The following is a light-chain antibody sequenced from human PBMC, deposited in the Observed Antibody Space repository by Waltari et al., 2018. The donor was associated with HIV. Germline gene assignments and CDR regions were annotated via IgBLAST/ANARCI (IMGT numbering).Light chain of an antibody. Sequence: QSALTQPRSVSGSPGQSVTIPCTGTSSDVGAYNYVSWYQQYPGNAPQLMIYDVIKRPSGVPDRFSGSKSGNTASLTISGLQAEDEADYYCCSYAGTYLLFFGGGTKLTVL. CDR3: CSYAGTYLLF. J-gene: IGLJ2*01. CDR2: DVI. CDR1: SSDVGAYNY. V-gene: IGLV2-11*01.